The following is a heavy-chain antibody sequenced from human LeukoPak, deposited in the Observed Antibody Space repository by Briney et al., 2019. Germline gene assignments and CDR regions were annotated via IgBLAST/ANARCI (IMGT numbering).Heavy chain of an antibody. CDR2: INSDGSST. V-gene: IGHV3-74*01. J-gene: IGHJ6*02. CDR3: ATTTKVEWEYYYGMDV. CDR1: GFTFSSYW. D-gene: IGHD1-26*01. Sequence: GGSLRLSCAASGFTFSSYWMHWVRQAPGKGLVWVSRINSDGSSTTYADSVKGRFTISRDNSKNTLYLQMNSLRAEDTAVYYCATTTKVEWEYYYGMDVWGQGTTVTVSS.